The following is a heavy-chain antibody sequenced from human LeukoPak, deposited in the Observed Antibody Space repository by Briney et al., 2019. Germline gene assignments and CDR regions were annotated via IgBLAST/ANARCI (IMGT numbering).Heavy chain of an antibody. V-gene: IGHV1-69*13. CDR3: ARVVTDSSGYYYVYYFDY. Sequence: SVNVSCKASGGTFSSYAISWVRQAPGQGLEWMGGIIPIFGTANYAQKFQGRVTITADESTSTAYMELSSLRSEDTAVYYCARVVTDSSGYYYVYYFDYWGQGTLVTVSS. CDR2: IIPIFGTA. CDR1: GGTFSSYA. J-gene: IGHJ4*02. D-gene: IGHD3-22*01.